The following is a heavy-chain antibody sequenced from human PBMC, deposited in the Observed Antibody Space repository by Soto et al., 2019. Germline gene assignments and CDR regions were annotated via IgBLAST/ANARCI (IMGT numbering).Heavy chain of an antibody. CDR3: TTDPDIVATTGSLVYYYYGMDV. V-gene: IGHV3-15*01. J-gene: IGHJ6*02. D-gene: IGHD5-12*01. CDR1: GFTVSSNY. CDR2: IKSKTDGGTT. Sequence: GGSLRLSCVASGFTVSSNYMSWVRQAPGKGLEWVGRIKSKTDGGTTDYAAPVKGRFTISRDDSKNTLYLQMNSLKTEDTAVYYCTTDPDIVATTGSLVYYYYGMDVWGQGTTVTVSS.